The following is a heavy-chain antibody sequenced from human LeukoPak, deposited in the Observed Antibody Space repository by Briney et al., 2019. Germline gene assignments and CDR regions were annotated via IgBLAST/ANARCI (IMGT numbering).Heavy chain of an antibody. CDR1: GGSISSGDYY. CDR3: ARERWYSSSSRGPRTFDY. Sequence: SETLSLTCTVSGGSISSGDYYWSWIRQPPGKGLEWIGYIYYSGSTYYNPSLKSRVTMSVDTSKNQFSLKLSSVTAADTAVYYCARERWYSSSSRGPRTFDYWGQGTLVTVSS. D-gene: IGHD6-6*01. V-gene: IGHV4-30-4*01. J-gene: IGHJ4*02. CDR2: IYYSGST.